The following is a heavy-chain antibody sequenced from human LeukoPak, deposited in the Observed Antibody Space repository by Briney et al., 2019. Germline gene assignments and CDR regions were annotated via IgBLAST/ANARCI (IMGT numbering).Heavy chain of an antibody. CDR1: GFTFSSYG. CDR2: IWCDGSNK. J-gene: IGHJ4*02. CDR3: ARDVRRFPDY. Sequence: GRSLRLSCAASGFTFSSYGMHWVRQAPGKGLEWVAVIWCDGSNKYYADSVKGRFTTSRDNSKNTLYLQMNSLRAEDTAVYYCARDVRRFPDYWGQGTLVTVSS. D-gene: IGHD3-10*01. V-gene: IGHV3-33*01.